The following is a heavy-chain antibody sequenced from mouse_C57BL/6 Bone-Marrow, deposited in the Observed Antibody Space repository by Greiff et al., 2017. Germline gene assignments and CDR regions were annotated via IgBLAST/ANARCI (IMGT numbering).Heavy chain of an antibody. J-gene: IGHJ3*01. Sequence: QVQLQQSGAELVRPGASVTLSCKASGYTFTDYEMHWVKQTPVHGLEWIGAIDPETGGTAYNQKFKGKAILAADKSSSTAYMELRSLTSDDSAVYYCTRGGYSWFAYWGQGTLVTVSA. CDR2: IDPETGGT. V-gene: IGHV1-15*01. CDR1: GYTFTDYE. CDR3: TRGGYSWFAY.